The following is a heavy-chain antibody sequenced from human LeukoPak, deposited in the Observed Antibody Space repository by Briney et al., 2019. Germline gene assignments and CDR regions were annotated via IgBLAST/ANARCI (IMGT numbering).Heavy chain of an antibody. V-gene: IGHV1-2*02. CDR2: INPNSGGT. CDR3: AREVVELGALDY. CDR1: GYTFTGYY. D-gene: IGHD7-27*01. Sequence: GASVKVSCKASGYTFTGYYVHWVRQAPGQGPEWMGWINPNSGGTNYAQKFQGRVTMTRDTSISTAYMELSRLRSDDTAVYYCAREVVELGALDYWGQGTLVTVSS. J-gene: IGHJ4*02.